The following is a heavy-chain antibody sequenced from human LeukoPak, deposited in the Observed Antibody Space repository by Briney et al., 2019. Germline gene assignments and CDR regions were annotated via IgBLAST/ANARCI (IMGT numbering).Heavy chain of an antibody. CDR1: GYSFTSYW. J-gene: IGHJ4*02. V-gene: IGHV5-51*01. D-gene: IGHD2-2*01. CDR3: ARSESYCSSTSCGFDY. CDR2: IYPGDTDT. Sequence: GAPLQTSSNAGGYSFTSYWICWVRQMPGKVLEWMGIIYPGDTDTRYSPSFQVQVTISADKSISTAYLQWSRLKASDTAMYYCARSESYCSSTSCGFDYWGQGTLVTVSS.